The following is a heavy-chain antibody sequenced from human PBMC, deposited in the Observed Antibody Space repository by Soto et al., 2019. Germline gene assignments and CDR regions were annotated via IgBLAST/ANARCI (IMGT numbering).Heavy chain of an antibody. CDR3: ARPSRRNYYDSVGAFDI. V-gene: IGHV3-33*01. J-gene: IGHJ3*02. D-gene: IGHD3-22*01. CDR2: IWYDGSNK. CDR1: GFTFSSYG. Sequence: QVQLVESGGGVVQPGRSLRLSCAASGFTFSSYGMHWVRQAPGKGLEWVAVIWYDGSNKYYADSVKGQFTISRDNSKNTLYLQMNSLRAEDTAVYYCARPSRRNYYDSVGAFDIWGQGTMVTVSS.